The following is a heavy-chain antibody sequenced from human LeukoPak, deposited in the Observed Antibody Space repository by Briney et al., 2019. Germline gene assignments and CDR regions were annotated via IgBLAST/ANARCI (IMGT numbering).Heavy chain of an antibody. CDR3: ARDWGVEARPGYMDV. CDR2: IRYDGSNK. CDR1: GFTFSSYG. Sequence: GGSLRLSCAASGFTFSSYGMHWVRQAPGKGLEWVAFIRYDGSNKYYADSVKGRFTISRDNSKNTLYLQMNSLRAEDTAVYYCARDWGVEARPGYMDVWGKGTTVTVSS. V-gene: IGHV3-30*02. J-gene: IGHJ6*03. D-gene: IGHD6-6*01.